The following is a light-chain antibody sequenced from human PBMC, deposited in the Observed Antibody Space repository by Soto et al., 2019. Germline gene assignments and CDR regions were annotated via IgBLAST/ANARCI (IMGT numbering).Light chain of an antibody. Sequence: QSALTQPASVSGSPGQSVTISCTGTSSDIGGYRYVSWYQQRPGKAPKLMIHDVTNRPSGVSDRFSGSKSGNTASPTISGLQAEDEADYYCQSYDSSLSGVVFGGGTKVTVL. CDR1: SSDIGGYRY. CDR2: DVT. CDR3: QSYDSSLSGVV. V-gene: IGLV2-14*03. J-gene: IGLJ2*01.